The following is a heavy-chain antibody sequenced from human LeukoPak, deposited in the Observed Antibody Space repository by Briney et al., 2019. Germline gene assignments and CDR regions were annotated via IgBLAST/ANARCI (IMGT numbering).Heavy chain of an antibody. J-gene: IGHJ4*02. Sequence: GGSLRLSCAASGFTFSSYGMHWVRQAPGKGLEWVAFIRYDGSNKYYADSVKGRFTISRDNSKNTLYLQMNSLRAEDTAVYYCAKVGQNYYDSAGGFDYWGQGTLATVSS. V-gene: IGHV3-30*02. CDR2: IRYDGSNK. CDR3: AKVGQNYYDSAGGFDY. D-gene: IGHD3-22*01. CDR1: GFTFSSYG.